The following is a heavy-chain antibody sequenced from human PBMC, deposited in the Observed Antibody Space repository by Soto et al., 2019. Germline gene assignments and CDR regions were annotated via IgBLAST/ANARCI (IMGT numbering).Heavy chain of an antibody. V-gene: IGHV3-74*01. D-gene: IGHD3-22*01. J-gene: IGHJ6*02. CDR2: INSDGSST. CDR1: GFIFSNCW. CDR3: VRAIGHYGMDV. Sequence: GSLRLSCVASGFIFSNCWMHWVRQAPGMGLVWVSHINSDGSSTTYADSVKGRFTISRDNAKNTLYLQMNSLRAEDTAVYYCVRAIGHYGMDVWGRGTTVTVSS.